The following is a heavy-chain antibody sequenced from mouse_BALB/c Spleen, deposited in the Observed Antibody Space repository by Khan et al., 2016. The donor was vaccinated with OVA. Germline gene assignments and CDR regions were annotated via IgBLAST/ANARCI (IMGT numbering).Heavy chain of an antibody. Sequence: VQLQESGAELVKPGASVKLSCKTSGYTFTSYWIQWVKQRPGQGLGWIGEIFPGTDTTYYNENFKGKATLTVDTSSNTPYLQFSSLTSDDSAVSCDASDYFGNYGFAYWGQGTLVTVSP. J-gene: IGHJ3*01. D-gene: IGHD2-1*01. CDR1: GYTFTSYW. CDR2: IFPGTDTT. CDR3: ASDYFGNYGFAY. V-gene: IGHV1S132*01.